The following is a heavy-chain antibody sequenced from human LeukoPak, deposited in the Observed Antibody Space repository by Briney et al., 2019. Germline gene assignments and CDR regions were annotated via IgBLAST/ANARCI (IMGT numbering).Heavy chain of an antibody. CDR1: GVGSISSINYY. V-gene: IGHV4-39*01. Sequence: SETLSLTCTVSGVGSISSINYYWSWIRQPPGKGLEWIGSGCNSRTTYYNPSLRSRVTISLDTAKNQLSLKLTSMTAADTALYYCARHFSEDGYNAAPFQHWGQGILVTVSS. CDR2: GCNSRTT. J-gene: IGHJ1*01. D-gene: IGHD5-24*01. CDR3: ARHFSEDGYNAAPFQH.